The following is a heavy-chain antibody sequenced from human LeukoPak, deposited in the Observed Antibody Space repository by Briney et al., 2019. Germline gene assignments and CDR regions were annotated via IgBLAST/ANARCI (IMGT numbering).Heavy chain of an antibody. CDR2: LRWNSDNI. CDR1: GFTFDDYA. CDR3: ARGVPGVGSMAFDY. D-gene: IGHD7-27*01. Sequence: PGGSLRLSCAASGFTFDDYAMHWVRQAPGKGLEWVAGLRWNSDNIVYVDSVKGRFSISRDNAKNSLYLQMNSLRAEDTALYYCARGVPGVGSMAFDYWGQGTLVTVSS. J-gene: IGHJ4*02. V-gene: IGHV3-9*01.